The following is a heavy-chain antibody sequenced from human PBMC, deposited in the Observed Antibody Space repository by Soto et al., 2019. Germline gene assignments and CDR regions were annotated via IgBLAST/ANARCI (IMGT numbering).Heavy chain of an antibody. CDR2: ISWKSDII. J-gene: IGHJ3*02. CDR1: EATGFRFYDYA. V-gene: IGHV3-9*01. Sequence: GGSLRLSCVASEATGFRFYDYAMHWVRQAPGKGLEWVAGISWKSDIIAYADSVKGRFTISRDNAKNSLYLQVDSLRAEDTALSDCVKDLSGIMTGYSCFGIWGQGTMVTVSS. D-gene: IGHD3-9*01. CDR3: VKDLSGIMTGYSCFGI.